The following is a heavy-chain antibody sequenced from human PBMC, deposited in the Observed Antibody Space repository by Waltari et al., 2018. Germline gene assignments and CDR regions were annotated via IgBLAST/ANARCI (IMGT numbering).Heavy chain of an antibody. Sequence: QVQLVQSGAEVKKPGASVKVSCKASGYTFTSYAMHWVRQAPGQRLEWMGWINAGNGNTKDSQEFQGRVTITRDTSASTAYMELSSLRSEDMAVYYCARVSRAALGLNAFDIWGQGTMVTVSS. CDR3: ARVSRAALGLNAFDI. V-gene: IGHV1-3*03. CDR2: INAGNGNT. D-gene: IGHD6-6*01. J-gene: IGHJ3*02. CDR1: GYTFTSYA.